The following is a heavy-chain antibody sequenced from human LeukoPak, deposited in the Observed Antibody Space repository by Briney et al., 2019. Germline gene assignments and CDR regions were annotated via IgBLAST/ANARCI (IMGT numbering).Heavy chain of an antibody. V-gene: IGHV3-23*01. CDR1: GFTFSRYA. Sequence: GGSLRLSCAASGFTFSRYAMSWARQAPGKGLEWVSAISGSGGSTYYADSVKGRFTISRDNSKNTLYLQMNSLRAEDTAVYYCARGSGSYWDYFDYWGQGTLVTVSS. J-gene: IGHJ4*02. CDR3: ARGSGSYWDYFDY. CDR2: ISGSGGST. D-gene: IGHD1-26*01.